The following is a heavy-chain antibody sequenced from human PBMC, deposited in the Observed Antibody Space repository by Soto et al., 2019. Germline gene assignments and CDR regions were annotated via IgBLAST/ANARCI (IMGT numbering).Heavy chain of an antibody. D-gene: IGHD6-13*01. CDR3: ARDPRAPIAAAGWFDP. V-gene: IGHV3-30-3*01. CDR1: GFTFSSYA. Sequence: GGSLRLSCAASGFTFSSYAMHWVRQAPGKGLEWVAVISYDGSNKYYADSVKGRFTISRDNSKNTLYLQMNSLRAEDTAVYYCARDPRAPIAAAGWFDPWGQGTLVTVSS. J-gene: IGHJ5*02. CDR2: ISYDGSNK.